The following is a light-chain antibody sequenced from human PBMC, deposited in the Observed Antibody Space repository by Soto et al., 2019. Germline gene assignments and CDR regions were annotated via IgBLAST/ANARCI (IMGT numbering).Light chain of an antibody. V-gene: IGKV3-11*01. J-gene: IGKJ5*01. CDR2: DAS. CDR3: QQRTNGIRIT. CDR1: QSVSSY. Sequence: VLTSPPTTTSLSPGERATLPRRASQSVSSYLAWYQQKPGQAPRLLIYDASNRATGIPARFSGSGSGTDFTLTISSLEPEDFAVYYCQQRTNGIRITLGQGTRLEI.